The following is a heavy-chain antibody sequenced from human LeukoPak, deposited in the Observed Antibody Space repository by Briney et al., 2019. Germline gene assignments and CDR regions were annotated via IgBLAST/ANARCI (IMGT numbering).Heavy chain of an antibody. D-gene: IGHD6-13*01. CDR2: INPSGGST. CDR1: GYTFTSYY. CDR3: ARVANIAAAVMYYFDY. J-gene: IGHJ4*02. Sequence: ASVKVSCKASGYTFTSYYMHWVRQAPGQGLEWMGIINPSGGSTSYAQEFQGRVTMTRDTSTSTVYMELSSLRSEDTAVYYCARVANIAAAVMYYFDYWGQGTLVTVSS. V-gene: IGHV1-46*01.